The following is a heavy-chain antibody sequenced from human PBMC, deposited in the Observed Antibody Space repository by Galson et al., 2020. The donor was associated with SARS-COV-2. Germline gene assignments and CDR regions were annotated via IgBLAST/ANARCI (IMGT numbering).Heavy chain of an antibody. J-gene: IGHJ6*02. D-gene: IGHD3-22*01. V-gene: IGHV3-74*01. Sequence: ALHGESLKISCAASGFTFSSYWMHWVRQAPGKGLVWVSRINSDGSSTSYADSVKGRFTISRDNAKNTLYLQMNSLRAEDTAVYYCAIDRGSYYDSSGYYPLYYYYGMDVWGQGTTVTVSS. CDR1: GFTFSSYW. CDR3: AIDRGSYYDSSGYYPLYYYYGMDV. CDR2: INSDGSST.